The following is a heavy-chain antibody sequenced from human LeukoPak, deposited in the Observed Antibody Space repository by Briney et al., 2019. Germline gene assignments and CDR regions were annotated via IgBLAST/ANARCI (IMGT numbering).Heavy chain of an antibody. Sequence: PSETMSLTCTASGGSISSYYWSWIRQPPGKGLEWVWYIYNSGSTNYNPTLKSRVTISVDTSKNQFSLKLSSVTAADTAVYYCARVVVGATYYMDVWGKGATVTVSS. CDR1: GGSISSYY. V-gene: IGHV4-59*01. J-gene: IGHJ6*03. CDR2: IYNSGST. CDR3: ARVVVGATYYMDV. D-gene: IGHD1-26*01.